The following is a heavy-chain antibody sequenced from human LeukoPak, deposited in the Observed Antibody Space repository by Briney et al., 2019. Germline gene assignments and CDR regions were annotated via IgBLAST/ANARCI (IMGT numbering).Heavy chain of an antibody. CDR3: AKDMGPIAAAGSDFQH. J-gene: IGHJ1*01. V-gene: IGHV3-9*01. CDR1: GFTFDDYA. CDR2: ISWNSGSI. Sequence: GGSLRLSCAASGFTFDDYAMHWVRQAPGKGLEWVSGISWNSGSIGYADSVKGRFTIFRDNAKNSLYLQMNSLRAEDTALYYCAKDMGPIAAAGSDFQHWGQGTLVTVSS. D-gene: IGHD6-13*01.